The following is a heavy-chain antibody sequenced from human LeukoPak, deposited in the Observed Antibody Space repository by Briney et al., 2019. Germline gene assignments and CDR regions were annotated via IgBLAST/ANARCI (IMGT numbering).Heavy chain of an antibody. D-gene: IGHD3-10*01. CDR1: RFSFSNYW. CDR2: VKSDGSNP. J-gene: IGHJ4*02. Sequence: PGGSLRLSCAASRFSFSNYWMHWVRQAPGKGLVWVSRVKSDGSNPSYADPVKGRFTISRDNAENMLYLQMNTLGAGDTAVYYCARDIVSGSGSLDYWGQGTLVTVSS. CDR3: ARDIVSGSGSLDY. V-gene: IGHV3-74*01.